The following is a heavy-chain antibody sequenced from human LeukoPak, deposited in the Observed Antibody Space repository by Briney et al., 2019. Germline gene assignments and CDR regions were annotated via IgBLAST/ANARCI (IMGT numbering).Heavy chain of an antibody. D-gene: IGHD3-10*01. CDR2: ISHTGTT. CDR1: GASINTSNFY. J-gene: IGHJ5*02. CDR3: ARQGTMTRGGYWLDP. V-gene: IGHV4-39*01. Sequence: PSETLSLTCTVSGASINTSNFYWGWIRQPPGKGLESIGSISHTGTTYYNPSLNSRVTISVDTSKNQFSLKLSSVTAADTAVYYCARQGTMTRGGYWLDPWGQGILVTVSS.